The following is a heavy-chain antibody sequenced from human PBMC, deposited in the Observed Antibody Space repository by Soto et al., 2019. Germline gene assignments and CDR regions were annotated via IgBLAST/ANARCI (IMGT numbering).Heavy chain of an antibody. V-gene: IGHV1-69*02. J-gene: IGHJ4*02. D-gene: IGHD3-10*01. CDR2: TNPILSMS. Sequence: QVHLVQSGAELKKPGSSVRVCCKASGDTFNFYTINWVRQAPGLGLEWMGRTNPILSMSNSALKFQGRLSISADKSTSTAYMDLRSLRSDDTAVYYCATSYGSGSQAFDYWGQGALVTVSS. CDR3: ATSYGSGSQAFDY. CDR1: GDTFNFYT.